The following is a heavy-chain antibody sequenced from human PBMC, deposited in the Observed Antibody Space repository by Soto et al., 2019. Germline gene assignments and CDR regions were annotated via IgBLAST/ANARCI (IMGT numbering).Heavy chain of an antibody. D-gene: IGHD3-10*01. V-gene: IGHV1-18*01. CDR2: ISGNSDSI. CDR3: ASPRVQGPTGYYYALDV. J-gene: IGHJ6*02. CDR1: GFTLTSYG. Sequence: QVQLVQSGAEVKKPGASVKVSCQASGFTLTSYGITWLRQAPGQGLEWMGWISGNSDSIKYEQRCEGRLTMTVDTSTSTAYMELSSLTSDDTAVFYCASPRVQGPTGYYYALDVWGQGTTVIVTS.